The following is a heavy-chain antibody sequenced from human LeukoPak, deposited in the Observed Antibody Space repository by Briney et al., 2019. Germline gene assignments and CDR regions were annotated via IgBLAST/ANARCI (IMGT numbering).Heavy chain of an antibody. CDR2: IYYSGST. V-gene: IGHV4-39*07. J-gene: IGHJ4*02. Sequence: SETLSLTCTVSGGSISSSSYYWGWIRQPPGKGLEWIGSIYYSGSTYYNPSLKSRVTISVDTSKNQFSLKLSSVTAADTAVYYCARDGHKYYFDYWGQGTLVTVSS. CDR1: GGSISSSSYY. CDR3: ARDGHKYYFDY.